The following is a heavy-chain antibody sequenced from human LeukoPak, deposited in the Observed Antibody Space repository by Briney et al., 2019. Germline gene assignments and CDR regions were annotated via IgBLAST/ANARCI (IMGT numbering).Heavy chain of an antibody. CDR2: FYSGGST. CDR3: ARDRGYSYPYFDY. J-gene: IGHJ4*02. D-gene: IGHD5-18*01. V-gene: IGHV3-53*01. CDR1: GVAVSGNY. Sequence: GGSLRLSCAVSGVAVSGNYMTWVRQAPGKGLEWVSTFYSGGSTYYADSVKGRFIISRDSSTNTLYLQMNSLRAEDTAVYFCARDRGYSYPYFDYWGQGTPVTVSS.